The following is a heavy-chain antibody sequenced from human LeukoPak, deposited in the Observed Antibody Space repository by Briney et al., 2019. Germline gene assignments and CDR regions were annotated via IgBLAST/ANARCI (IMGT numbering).Heavy chain of an antibody. V-gene: IGHV1-2*02. Sequence: GASVKVSCKASGYTFTGYYMHWVRQAPGQGLEWMGWINPNSGGTNYAQKFQGRVTMTRDTSISTANMELSRLRSDDTAVYYCARDGTYYYDSSGYYSPADYWGQGTLVTVSS. D-gene: IGHD3-22*01. CDR2: INPNSGGT. J-gene: IGHJ4*02. CDR1: GYTFTGYY. CDR3: ARDGTYYYDSSGYYSPADY.